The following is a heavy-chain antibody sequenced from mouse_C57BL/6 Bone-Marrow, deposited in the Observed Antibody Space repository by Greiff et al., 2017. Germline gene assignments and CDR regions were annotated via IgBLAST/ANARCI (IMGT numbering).Heavy chain of an antibody. D-gene: IGHD2-1*01. J-gene: IGHJ2*01. CDR3: AIEYYRKGDY. CDR2: SDPSDSYT. CDR1: GYTFTSYW. Sequence: QVQLQQPGAELVMPGASVKLSCKASGYTFTSYWMHWVKQRTGQGLEWIGESDPSDSYTNYNQKVKGKSTLTVDKSSSTAYMQLSSLTSEDSAVYYCAIEYYRKGDYRGQGTTLTVFS. V-gene: IGHV1-69*01.